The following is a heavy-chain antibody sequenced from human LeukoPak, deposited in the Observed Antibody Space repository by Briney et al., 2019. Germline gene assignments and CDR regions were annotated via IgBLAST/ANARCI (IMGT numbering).Heavy chain of an antibody. CDR3: AKDRGIFPRGYNWFDP. D-gene: IGHD2-15*01. J-gene: IGHJ5*02. V-gene: IGHV3-23*01. CDR2: ISGSGGST. CDR1: GFTFSSYA. Sequence: GGSLRLSCAAYGFTFSSYAMSWVRQAPGKGMEWVSAISGSGGSTYYADSVKCRFAISIDNSNNTLYLQMNSLRAEDTAVYYCAKDRGIFPRGYNWFDPWGQGTLVTVSS.